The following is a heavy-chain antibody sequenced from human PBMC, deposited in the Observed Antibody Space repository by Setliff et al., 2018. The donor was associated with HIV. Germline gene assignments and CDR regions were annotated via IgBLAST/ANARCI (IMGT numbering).Heavy chain of an antibody. CDR1: GGSFSGYY. Sequence: PSETLSLTCAVYGGSFSGYYWSWIRQPPGKGLEWIGEINHSGSTNYNPSLKSRVTISVDTSMDQFSLKLSSVTAADSAVYYCARDYYNCGTTACYGVVVWGQGTMVTVSS. CDR2: INHSGST. J-gene: IGHJ3*01. CDR3: ARDYYNCGTTACYGVVV. D-gene: IGHD2-2*01. V-gene: IGHV4-34*01.